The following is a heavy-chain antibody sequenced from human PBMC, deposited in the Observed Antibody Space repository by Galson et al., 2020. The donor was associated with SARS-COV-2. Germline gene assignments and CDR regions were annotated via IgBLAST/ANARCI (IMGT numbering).Heavy chain of an antibody. J-gene: IGHJ6*03. Sequence: HGESLQIPCKGSGYSFTSHWISWVRQMPGKGLEWMGRIDPSDSYPNYSPYFQGHVTISADKSICTAYLQWSSLKASDTAMYYCASYVGGGYDGGYYYMDVWGKGTTVTVSS. D-gene: IGHD5-12*01. CDR1: GYSFTSHW. V-gene: IGHV5-10-1*01. CDR2: IDPSDSYP. CDR3: ASYVGGGYDGGYYYMDV.